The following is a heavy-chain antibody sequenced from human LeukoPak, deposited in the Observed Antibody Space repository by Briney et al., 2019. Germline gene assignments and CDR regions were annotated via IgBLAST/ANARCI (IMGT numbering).Heavy chain of an antibody. V-gene: IGHV4-59*08. CDR1: GGSMSSYY. D-gene: IGHD3-3*01. CDR2: IYYSGST. CDR3: ARFFWSGSKGLDY. Sequence: SETLSLTCTVSGGSMSSYYWSWIRQPPGKGLEWIGYIYYSGSTIYNPSLKSRVTISVDTSKNQFSLKLSSVTAADTAVYYCARFFWSGSKGLDYWGQGTLVTVSS. J-gene: IGHJ4*02.